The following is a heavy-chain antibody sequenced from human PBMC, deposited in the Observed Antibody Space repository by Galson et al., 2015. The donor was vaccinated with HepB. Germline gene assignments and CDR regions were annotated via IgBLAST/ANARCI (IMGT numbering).Heavy chain of an antibody. J-gene: IGHJ3*02. Sequence: SLRLSCAASGFTFSSYGMHWVRQAPGKGLEWVAVISYDGSNKYYADSVKGRFTISRDNSKNTLYLQMNSLRAEDTAIYYCAKGDTMMVVVVVFDIWGQGTMVTVSS. V-gene: IGHV3-30*18. CDR1: GFTFSSYG. CDR3: AKGDTMMVVVVVFDI. CDR2: ISYDGSNK. D-gene: IGHD3-22*01.